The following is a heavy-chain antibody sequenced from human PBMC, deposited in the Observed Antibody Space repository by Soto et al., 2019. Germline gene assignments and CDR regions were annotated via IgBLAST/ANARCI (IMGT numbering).Heavy chain of an antibody. J-gene: IGHJ5*02. CDR2: INPSGGST. Sequence: ASVKVSCKASGYTFTSYDMHWVRQAPGQGLEWMGIINPSGGSTSYAQKFQGRVTMTRDTSTSTVYMELSSLRSEDTAVYYCARVTILEWLGVDPWGQGTLVTVSS. CDR1: GYTFTSYD. CDR3: ARVTILEWLGVDP. D-gene: IGHD3-3*01. V-gene: IGHV1-46*01.